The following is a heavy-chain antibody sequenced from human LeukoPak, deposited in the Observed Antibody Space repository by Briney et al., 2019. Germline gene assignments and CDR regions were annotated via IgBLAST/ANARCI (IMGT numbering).Heavy chain of an antibody. V-gene: IGHV1-69*05. Sequence: SVKVSCKASGGTFSSYAIGWVRQAPGQGLEWMGGIIPIFGTANYAQKLQGRVTMTTDTSTSTAYMELRSLRSDDTAVYYCAREGVSDILTGRRMYYFDYWGQGTLVTVSS. CDR2: IIPIFGTA. D-gene: IGHD3-9*01. CDR1: GGTFSSYA. CDR3: AREGVSDILTGRRMYYFDY. J-gene: IGHJ4*02.